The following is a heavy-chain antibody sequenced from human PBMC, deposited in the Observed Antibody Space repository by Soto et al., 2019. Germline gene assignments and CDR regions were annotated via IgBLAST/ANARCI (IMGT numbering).Heavy chain of an antibody. V-gene: IGHV3-23*01. CDR1: GFTFSSYA. J-gene: IGHJ4*02. CDR2: ISGSGGST. D-gene: IGHD2-2*01. CDR3: AKSIVVPAATIDY. Sequence: GESLKISCAASGFTFSSYAMSWVRQAPGKGLEWVSAISGSGGSTYYADSVKGRFTISRDNSKNTLYLQMNSLRAEDTAVYYCAKSIVVPAATIDYWGQGTLVTVSS.